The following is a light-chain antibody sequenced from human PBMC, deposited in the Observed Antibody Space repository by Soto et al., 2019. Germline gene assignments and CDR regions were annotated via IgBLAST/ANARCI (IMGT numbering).Light chain of an antibody. CDR3: QQYYSSPFT. CDR1: QSVLYSSNNRNY. Sequence: DIVTTQSPDSLAVSLGERVTIHCKSSQSVLYSSNNRNYFAWYQQKPGQPPKLLIYWASTRESGVPDRFSGSGSGTDFTLTISSLQAADVAVYYCQQYYSSPFTFGQGTKLEI. V-gene: IGKV4-1*01. J-gene: IGKJ2*01. CDR2: WAS.